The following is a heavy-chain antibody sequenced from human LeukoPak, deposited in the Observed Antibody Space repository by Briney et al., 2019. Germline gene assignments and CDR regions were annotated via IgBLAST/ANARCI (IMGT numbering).Heavy chain of an antibody. J-gene: IGHJ4*02. CDR2: MSYDGRNK. Sequence: GGSLRLSCAASGFTFSSYWMSWVRQAPGKGLEWVAVMSYDGRNKYYADSVKGRFSISRDNSKNTLYLQMNSLRAEDTAVYYCATSKIPYFDYWGQGTLVTVSS. CDR1: GFTFSSYW. V-gene: IGHV3-30*03. CDR3: ATSKIPYFDY. D-gene: IGHD2-2*01.